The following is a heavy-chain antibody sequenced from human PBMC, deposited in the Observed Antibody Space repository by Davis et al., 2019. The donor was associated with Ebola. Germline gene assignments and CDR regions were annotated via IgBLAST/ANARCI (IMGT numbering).Heavy chain of an antibody. J-gene: IGHJ4*02. Sequence: PSETLSLTCTVSGGSISSYYWSWIRQPPGKGLEWIGYIYYSGSTNYNPSLKSRVTISVDTSKNQFSLKLSSVTAADTAVYYCARGRITYFDYWGQGTLVTVSS. D-gene: IGHD3-10*01. CDR3: ARGRITYFDY. CDR2: IYYSGST. CDR1: GGSISSYY. V-gene: IGHV4-59*12.